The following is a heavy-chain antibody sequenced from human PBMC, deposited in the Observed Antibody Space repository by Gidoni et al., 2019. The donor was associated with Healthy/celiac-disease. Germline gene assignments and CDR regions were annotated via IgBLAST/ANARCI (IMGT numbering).Heavy chain of an antibody. V-gene: IGHV4-39*01. CDR1: GGSISSSSYY. CDR2: IYYSGST. Sequence: QLQLQESGPGLVKPSETLSLTCTVSGGSISSSSYYWGWIRQPPGKGLEWIGSIYYSGSTYYNPSLKSRVTISVDTSKNQFSLKLSSVTAADTAVYYCARQGIGPYYYGSGSSENLDYWGQGTLVTVSS. CDR3: ARQGIGPYYYGSGSSENLDY. J-gene: IGHJ4*02. D-gene: IGHD3-10*01.